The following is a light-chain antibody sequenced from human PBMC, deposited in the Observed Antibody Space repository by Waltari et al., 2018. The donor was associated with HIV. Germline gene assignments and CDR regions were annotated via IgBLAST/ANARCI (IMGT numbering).Light chain of an antibody. CDR3: CSYGGTYAPYV. J-gene: IGLJ1*01. V-gene: IGLV2-11*01. Sequence: QSALTQPRPVSGSPGQSVIISCTGTSSDVGRFNHVSWYQQHPGKAPKRMIYDVTERPSGVPDHFSGSKSGNTASLTISGLQAEDEADYYCCSYGGTYAPYVFGTGTKVTVL. CDR2: DVT. CDR1: SSDVGRFNH.